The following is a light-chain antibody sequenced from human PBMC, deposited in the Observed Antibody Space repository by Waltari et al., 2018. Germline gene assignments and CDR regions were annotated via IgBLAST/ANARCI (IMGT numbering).Light chain of an antibody. CDR3: SSYGGSNNLV. J-gene: IGLJ3*02. CDR1: SSDAGCYTY. CDR2: EVS. Sequence: QSALTQPPSASGSPGQSVTTSCTGTSSDAGCYTYVSWYQQHPGKAPKVMIYEVSKRPSGVPDRFSGSKSGNTASLTVSGVQAEDEADYYCSSYGGSNNLVFGGGTKLTVL. V-gene: IGLV2-8*01.